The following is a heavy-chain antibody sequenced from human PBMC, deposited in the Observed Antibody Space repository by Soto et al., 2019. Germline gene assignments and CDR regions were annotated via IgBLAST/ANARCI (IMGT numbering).Heavy chain of an antibody. D-gene: IGHD3-10*01. Sequence: EVQLLESGGGLVQPGGSLRLSCAASGFTFTTRAMSWVRQAPGKGLQWVSGISGSGGTTYYADSVKGRLTISRDNSKNMLYLQMNSLRDDDTAVYYCATGTQNFDYWGRGTRVTVSS. CDR3: ATGTQNFDY. CDR1: GFTFTTRA. J-gene: IGHJ4*02. CDR2: ISGSGGTT. V-gene: IGHV3-23*01.